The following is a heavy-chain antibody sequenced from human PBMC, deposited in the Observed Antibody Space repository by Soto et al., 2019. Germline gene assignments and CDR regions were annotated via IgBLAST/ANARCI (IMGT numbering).Heavy chain of an antibody. CDR3: ARDSGVVPAAMDY. Sequence: QVQLVESGGGVVQPGRSLRLSCAASGFTFSSYAMHWVRQAPGKGLEWVAVISYDGSNKYYADSVKGRFTISRDNSKNTLYLQMNSLRAEDTAVYYCARDSGVVPAAMDYWGQGTLVTVSS. CDR1: GFTFSSYA. V-gene: IGHV3-30-3*01. D-gene: IGHD2-2*01. CDR2: ISYDGSNK. J-gene: IGHJ4*02.